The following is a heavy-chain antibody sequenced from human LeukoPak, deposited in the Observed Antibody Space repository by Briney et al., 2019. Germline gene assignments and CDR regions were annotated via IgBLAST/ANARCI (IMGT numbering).Heavy chain of an antibody. CDR3: ARARITMVRGVIIPWFDP. Sequence: PSETLSLTCTVSGGSISSSSYYWGWLRQPPGKGLEWIGSIYYSGSTYYNPSLKSRVTISVDTSKNQFSLKLSSVTAADTAVYYCARARITMVRGVIIPWFDPWGQGTLVTVSS. V-gene: IGHV4-39*07. CDR2: IYYSGST. D-gene: IGHD3-10*01. J-gene: IGHJ5*02. CDR1: GGSISSSSYY.